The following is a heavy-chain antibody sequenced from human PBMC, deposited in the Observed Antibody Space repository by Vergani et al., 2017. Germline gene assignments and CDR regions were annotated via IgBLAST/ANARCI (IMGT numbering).Heavy chain of an antibody. CDR1: GGSISSSSYY. CDR2: IYYSGST. V-gene: IGHV4-39*07. CDR3: VRGYYAPGEGNWFDP. Sequence: QLQLQESGPGLVKPSETLSLTCTVSGGSISSSSYYWGWIRQPPGKGLEWIGSIYYSGSTYYNPSLKSRVTISVDTSKNQFSLKLSSVTAADTAVYYCVRGYYAPGEGNWFDPWGQGTLVTVSS. J-gene: IGHJ5*02. D-gene: IGHD3-10*01.